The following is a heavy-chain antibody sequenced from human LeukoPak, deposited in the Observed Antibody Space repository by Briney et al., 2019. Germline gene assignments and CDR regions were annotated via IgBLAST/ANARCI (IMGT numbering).Heavy chain of an antibody. J-gene: IGHJ4*02. V-gene: IGHV3-30*02. Sequence: GGSLRLSCAASGFTFSSYGMHWVRQAPGKGLEWVAFIRYDGSNKYYADSVKGRFTISRDNSKNTLYLQMNSLRAEDTAVYYCARSRRLYYYGSGSRAYFDYWGQGTLVTVSS. CDR3: ARSRRLYYYGSGSRAYFDY. D-gene: IGHD3-10*01. CDR2: IRYDGSNK. CDR1: GFTFSSYG.